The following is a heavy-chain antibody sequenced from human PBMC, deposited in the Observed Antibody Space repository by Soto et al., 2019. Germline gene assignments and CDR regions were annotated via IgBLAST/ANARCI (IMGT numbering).Heavy chain of an antibody. CDR3: ARAQQPHLAY. D-gene: IGHD6-13*01. J-gene: IGHJ4*02. V-gene: IGHV3-21*01. CDR2: ISSSSSYI. CDR1: GFTFSSYS. Sequence: GGSLRLSCAASGFTFSSYSMNWVRQSPGKGLEWVSSISSSSSYIYYADSVKGRFTISRDNAKNSLYLQMKSLRAEYTAVYYCARAQQPHLAYWGQGTMVTVSS.